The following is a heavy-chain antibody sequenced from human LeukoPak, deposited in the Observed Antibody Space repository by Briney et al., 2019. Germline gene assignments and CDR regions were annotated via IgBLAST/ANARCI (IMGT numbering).Heavy chain of an antibody. CDR1: GGTFSSYA. Sequence: SVKVSCKASGGTFSSYAISWVRQAPGQGLEWMGRIIPIFGTANYAQKFQGRVTITTDESTSTAYMELSSLRSEDTAVYYCARGALYYGVSPRYYYMDVWGKGTSVTVSS. J-gene: IGHJ6*03. CDR3: ARGALYYGVSPRYYYMDV. CDR2: IIPIFGTA. D-gene: IGHD4-17*01. V-gene: IGHV1-69*05.